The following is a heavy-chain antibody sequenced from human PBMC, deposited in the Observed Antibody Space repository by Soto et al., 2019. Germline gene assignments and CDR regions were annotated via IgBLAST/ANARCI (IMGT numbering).Heavy chain of an antibody. CDR3: ARDDSYGSGRSYHYDYGKDV. CDR2: IKQDGSET. D-gene: IGHD3-10*01. V-gene: IGHV3-7*03. CDR1: GFTFSTYW. J-gene: IGHJ6*02. Sequence: PGGSLRLSCAGSGFTFSTYWMTWVRQGPGKGLEWVANIKQDGSETYYVDSVKGRFTISRDNAKNALHLQMNSLRAEDSAVYYCARDDSYGSGRSYHYDYGKDVCVQGTTVTDSS.